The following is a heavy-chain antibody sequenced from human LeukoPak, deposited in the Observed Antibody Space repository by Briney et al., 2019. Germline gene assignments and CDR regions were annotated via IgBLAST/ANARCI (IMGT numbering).Heavy chain of an antibody. CDR3: ARSTGSWYPSYYFDY. Sequence: PSETLSLTCTVSGVSISSYYWSWIRQPPGKGLEWIGYIYYSGSTNYNPSLKSRVTISVDTSKNQFSLKLSSVTAADTAVYYCARSTGSWYPSYYFDYWGQGTLVTVSS. V-gene: IGHV4-59*01. J-gene: IGHJ4*02. CDR1: GVSISSYY. CDR2: IYYSGST. D-gene: IGHD6-13*01.